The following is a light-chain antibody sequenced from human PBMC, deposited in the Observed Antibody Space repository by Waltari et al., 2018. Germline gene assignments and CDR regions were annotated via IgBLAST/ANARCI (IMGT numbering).Light chain of an antibody. CDR2: EVI. V-gene: IGLV2-23*02. J-gene: IGLJ1*01. CDR1: TSDVGNYNL. Sequence: QSALTQPASVSGTPGQPITIPCTGTTSDVGNYNLVSWYQQHPGNAPKLMICEVIKRPSGVSDRFSGSKSGNTASLTISGLQAEDEADYYCCSYAGSGTYVFGTGTKVTVL. CDR3: CSYAGSGTYV.